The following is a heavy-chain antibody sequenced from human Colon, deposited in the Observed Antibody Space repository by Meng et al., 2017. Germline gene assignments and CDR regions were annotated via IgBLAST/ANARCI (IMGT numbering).Heavy chain of an antibody. J-gene: IGHJ5*02. CDR3: ARGRYSGYLP. CDR1: GGSFSGYY. CDR2: INHSGST. D-gene: IGHD5-12*01. Sequence: VQLQESGPGLVRPSETLSLTCAVYGGSFSGYYWSWIRQPPGKGLEWIGEINHSGSTNYNPSLKSRVTIPVDTSKNQFSLKLSSVTAADTAVYYCARGRYSGYLPWGQGTLVTVSS. V-gene: IGHV4-34*01.